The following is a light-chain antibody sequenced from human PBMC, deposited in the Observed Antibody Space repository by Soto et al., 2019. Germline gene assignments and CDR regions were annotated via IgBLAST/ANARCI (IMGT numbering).Light chain of an antibody. Sequence: EIVMTQSPATLSVSPGERVILSCRASQSVSSNLAWYQQKPGQAPRLLIYGASTRPTDIPARFSGSGSGTEFTLTISSLQSEDFAVYYCHHYDTWPPSTVGQGTNLEIK. CDR2: GAS. V-gene: IGKV3-15*01. J-gene: IGKJ2*02. CDR3: HHYDTWPPST. CDR1: QSVSSN.